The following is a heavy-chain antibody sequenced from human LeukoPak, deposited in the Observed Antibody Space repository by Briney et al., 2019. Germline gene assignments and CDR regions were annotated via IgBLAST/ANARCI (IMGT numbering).Heavy chain of an antibody. Sequence: ASVKVSCKASGYTFTSYDINWVRQATGQGLEWMGWMNPNSGNTGHAQKFQGRVTMTRNTSISTAYMELSSLRSEDTAVYYCASLAGVTYGFDYWGQGTLVTVSS. CDR2: MNPNSGNT. J-gene: IGHJ4*02. CDR1: GYTFTSYD. D-gene: IGHD2-21*02. V-gene: IGHV1-8*01. CDR3: ASLAGVTYGFDY.